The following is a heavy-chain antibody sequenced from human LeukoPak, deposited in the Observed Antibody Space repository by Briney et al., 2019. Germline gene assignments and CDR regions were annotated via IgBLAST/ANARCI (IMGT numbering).Heavy chain of an antibody. CDR3: ARDRGTKGSIWFDP. CDR1: GGTFSSYA. V-gene: IGHV1-69*05. D-gene: IGHD4-11*01. J-gene: IGHJ5*02. Sequence: GSSVKVSCKASGGTFSSYAISWVRQAPGQGLEWMGGIIPIFGTANYAQKFQGRITITTDESTSTAYMELSSLRSEDTAVYYCARDRGTKGSIWFDPWGQGTLVTVSS. CDR2: IIPIFGTA.